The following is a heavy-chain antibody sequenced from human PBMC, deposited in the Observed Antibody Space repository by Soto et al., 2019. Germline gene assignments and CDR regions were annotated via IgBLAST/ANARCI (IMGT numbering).Heavy chain of an antibody. CDR3: PKALEGEDFWSGPGYFDL. J-gene: IGHJ2*01. V-gene: IGHV3-30*18. Sequence: QVQLVESGGGVVQPGRSLRLSCTASGFTLSSYGMHWVRQAPGKGLEWVAVISDDGSNTYYADSVKGRFTISRDISKNTLYLQMNSLRAEDTAMYSCPKALEGEDFWSGPGYFDLWGRGTLVTVS. CDR1: GFTLSSYG. CDR2: ISDDGSNT. D-gene: IGHD3-3*01.